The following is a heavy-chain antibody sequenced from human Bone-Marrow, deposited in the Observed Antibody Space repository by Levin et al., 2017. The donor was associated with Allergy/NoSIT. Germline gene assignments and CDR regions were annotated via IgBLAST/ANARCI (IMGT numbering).Heavy chain of an antibody. CDR1: GFSFNSAW. V-gene: IGHV3-15*01. Sequence: TGGSLRLSCAASGFSFNSAWMSWVRQGPGKGLQWVGRIKSKNDGGTIDYDAAVEGRFTISRDDSTNSLYLQMSSLKTEDTAVYYCTAMTAKIWGQGTMVTVSS. CDR2: IKSKNDGGTI. CDR3: TAMTAKI. J-gene: IGHJ3*02.